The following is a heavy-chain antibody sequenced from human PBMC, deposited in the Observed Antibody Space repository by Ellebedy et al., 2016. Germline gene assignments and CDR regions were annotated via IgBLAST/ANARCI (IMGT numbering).Heavy chain of an antibody. Sequence: GGSLRLSCAASGFTFSSYSMNWVRQAPGKGLEWVSSISSSSSYIYYADSVKGRFTMSRDTAKNSLYLQMNSLRAEDTAVYYCARDSCSSISCFPPYYYYGMDVWGQGTTVTVSS. V-gene: IGHV3-21*01. CDR3: ARDSCSSISCFPPYYYYGMDV. CDR2: ISSSSSYI. D-gene: IGHD2-2*01. CDR1: GFTFSSYS. J-gene: IGHJ6*02.